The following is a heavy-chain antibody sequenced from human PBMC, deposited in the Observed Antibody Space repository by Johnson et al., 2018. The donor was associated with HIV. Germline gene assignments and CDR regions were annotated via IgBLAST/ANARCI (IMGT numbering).Heavy chain of an antibody. D-gene: IGHD3-22*01. V-gene: IGHV3-30*03. J-gene: IGHJ3*02. CDR1: GFTFTDAW. CDR3: AREYYYESPEAFDI. CDR2: ISYDGSNK. Sequence: QVHLVESGGGLVKPGGSLTLSCAASGFTFTDAWMSWVSQAPGKGLEWVAVISYDGSNKYYADSVKGRFTISRDSSKNTLYLQMNSLRAEDTAVYYCAREYYYESPEAFDIWGQGTMVTVSS.